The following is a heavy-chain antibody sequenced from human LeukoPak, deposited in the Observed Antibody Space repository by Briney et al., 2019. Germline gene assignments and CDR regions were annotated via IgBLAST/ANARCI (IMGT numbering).Heavy chain of an antibody. J-gene: IGHJ4*02. V-gene: IGHV3-74*01. D-gene: IGHD3-16*01. Sequence: RGSLRLSCAASGFTLSSFWMHWVPQAPGKGLEWVSRISSDGSSTNYADSVKGRFAISRDAAKNTLFLQINSLRAEDTAVYFYAAAGRGSIDYWGQGTLVTVSS. CDR2: ISSDGSST. CDR3: AAAGRGSIDY. CDR1: GFTLSSFW.